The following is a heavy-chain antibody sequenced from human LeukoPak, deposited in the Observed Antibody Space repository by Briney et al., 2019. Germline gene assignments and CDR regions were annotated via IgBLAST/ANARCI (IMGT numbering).Heavy chain of an antibody. D-gene: IGHD3-10*01. V-gene: IGHV1-3*01. J-gene: IGHJ4*02. CDR3: ARDMVRGVIIRYGY. Sequence: GASVKVSCKASGYTFTSYAMHWVRQAPGQRPEWMGWINAGNGNTKYSQKFQGRVTITRDTSASTAYMELSILRSEDTAVYYCARDMVRGVIIRYGYWGQGTLVTVSS. CDR2: INAGNGNT. CDR1: GYTFTSYA.